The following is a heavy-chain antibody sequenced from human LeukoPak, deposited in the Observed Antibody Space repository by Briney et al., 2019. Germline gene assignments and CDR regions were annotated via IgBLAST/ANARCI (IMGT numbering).Heavy chain of an antibody. CDR1: GFTFSSYA. Sequence: PGGSLRLSCAASGFTFSSYAMSWVRQAPGKGLEWVSAISGSGGSTYYADSAKGRFTISRDNSKNTLYLQMNSLRAEDTAVYYCAPAPQYQLLYEGHYFDYWGQGTLVTVSS. CDR2: ISGSGGST. D-gene: IGHD2-2*02. V-gene: IGHV3-23*01. J-gene: IGHJ4*02. CDR3: APAPQYQLLYEGHYFDY.